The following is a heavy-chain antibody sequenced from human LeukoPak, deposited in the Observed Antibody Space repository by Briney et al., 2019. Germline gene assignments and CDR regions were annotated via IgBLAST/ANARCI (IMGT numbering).Heavy chain of an antibody. CDR2: IYYTGNT. CDR3: ARERVDTAMIEN. Sequence: SETLSLTCTVSGGSSSRSKYYWGWIRQPPGKGLEWIGSIYYTGNTYYNPSLKSRVTISGDTSKNQFSLNLNSVTAADTAVYYCARERVDTAMIENWGQGTLVTVSS. J-gene: IGHJ4*02. CDR1: GGSSSRSKYY. D-gene: IGHD5-18*01. V-gene: IGHV4-39*02.